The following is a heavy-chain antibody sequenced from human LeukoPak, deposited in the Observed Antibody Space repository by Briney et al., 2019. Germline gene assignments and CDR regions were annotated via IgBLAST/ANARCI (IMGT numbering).Heavy chain of an antibody. CDR3: AKDTQVVPAATPDY. CDR2: ISSSSSYI. J-gene: IGHJ4*02. Sequence: GGSLRLSCAASGFTFSSYSMNWVRQAPGKGLEWVSSISSSSSYIYYADSVKGRFTISRDNAKNSLYLQMSSLRAEDTAVYYCAKDTQVVPAATPDYWGQGTLVTVSS. D-gene: IGHD2-2*01. CDR1: GFTFSSYS. V-gene: IGHV3-21*04.